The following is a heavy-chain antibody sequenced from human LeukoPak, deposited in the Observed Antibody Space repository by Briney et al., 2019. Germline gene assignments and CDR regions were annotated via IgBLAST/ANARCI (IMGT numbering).Heavy chain of an antibody. D-gene: IGHD2-2*01. CDR1: GYTXTFYY. Sequence: ASVKVSCTASGYTXTFYYMHWVRQAPGQGLEWMGWANSNTGATDTAQKCPGRVTMTSDTSISAAYMELSRLGSKDPAVSYFTRDHCTNINCYEDDYFAIDAWGQGTPVTVSS. CDR3: TRDHCTNINCYEDDYFAIDA. CDR2: ANSNTGAT. V-gene: IGHV1-2*02. J-gene: IGHJ6*02.